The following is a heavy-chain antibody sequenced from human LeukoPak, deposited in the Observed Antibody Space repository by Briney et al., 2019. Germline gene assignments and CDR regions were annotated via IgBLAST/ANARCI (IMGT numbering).Heavy chain of an antibody. Sequence: PSETLSLTCTVSGGSISGDYWSWIRQPPGKGLEWIGYIFSSGSTNYNPSLKSRDTVSVDTSKNQFSLNLSSVTAADTAVYYCAASPRRALANWFDPWGQGTLVTVSS. V-gene: IGHV4-4*09. CDR3: AASPRRALANWFDP. CDR2: IFSSGST. J-gene: IGHJ5*02. D-gene: IGHD3-3*02. CDR1: GGSISGDY.